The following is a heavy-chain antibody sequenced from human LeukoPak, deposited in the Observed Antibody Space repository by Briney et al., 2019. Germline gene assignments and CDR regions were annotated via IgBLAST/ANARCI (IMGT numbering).Heavy chain of an antibody. J-gene: IGHJ6*02. CDR2: IYSGGST. CDR1: GFTVSSNY. D-gene: IGHD3-10*01. V-gene: IGHV3-53*04. Sequence: GGSLRPSCAASGFTVSSNYMSWVRQAPGKGLEWVSVIYSGGSTYYADSVKGRFTISRHNSKNTPYLQMNSLRAEDTAVYYCARLSSPLSYYGMDVWGQGTTVTVSS. CDR3: ARLSSPLSYYGMDV.